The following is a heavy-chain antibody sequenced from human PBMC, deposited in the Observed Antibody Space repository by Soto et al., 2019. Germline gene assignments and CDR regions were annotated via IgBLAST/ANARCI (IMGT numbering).Heavy chain of an antibody. CDR3: AKRHPEGAFDI. CDR1: GFSFSNYG. Sequence: GGSLGLSCAAXGFSFSNYGMNWVRQAPGKGLEWVSAISDSGIYTNYADSVKGRFTISRDDSKNTLHLQMDSLRAEDTAIYYCAKRHPEGAFDIWGQGTMVTVSS. CDR2: ISDSGIYT. V-gene: IGHV3-23*01. J-gene: IGHJ3*02.